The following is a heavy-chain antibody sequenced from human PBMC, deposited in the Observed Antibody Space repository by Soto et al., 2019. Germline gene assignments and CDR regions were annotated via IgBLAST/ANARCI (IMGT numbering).Heavy chain of an antibody. Sequence: GGFLRLSCAASGFTFSNALMNWVRQAPGKGLEWVGRIKSKTDGGTTDYAAPVKGRFTISRDDSKNTLYLQMNSLKTEDTAVYYCTTDPLYGDYVFSYYYGMDVWGQGTTVTVSS. D-gene: IGHD4-17*01. V-gene: IGHV3-15*07. J-gene: IGHJ6*02. CDR1: GFTFSNAL. CDR3: TTDPLYGDYVFSYYYGMDV. CDR2: IKSKTDGGTT.